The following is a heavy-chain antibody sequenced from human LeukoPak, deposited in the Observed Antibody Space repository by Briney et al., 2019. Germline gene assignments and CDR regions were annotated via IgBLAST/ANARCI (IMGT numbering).Heavy chain of an antibody. CDR2: ISSSGSHT. V-gene: IGHV3-11*06. J-gene: IGHJ4*02. CDR1: GFSFSDYY. Sequence: PGGSLRLSCVASGFSFSDYYMNWIRQAPGKGLEWVSYISSSGSHTNYADSVKGRFTISRDKAKNTLYLQMNSLRAEDTAVYYCARDQSSVFDYWGQGTLVTVSS. D-gene: IGHD3-22*01. CDR3: ARDQSSVFDY.